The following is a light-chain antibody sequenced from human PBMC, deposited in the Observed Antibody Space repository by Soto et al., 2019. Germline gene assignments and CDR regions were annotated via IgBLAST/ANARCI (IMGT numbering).Light chain of an antibody. CDR3: QQYDNWPIT. CDR2: GAS. V-gene: IGKV3-15*01. Sequence: IVMTQSASTLSVSPGERATLSCRASQSININLAWYQQKPGQAPRLLIYGASTRATGLPARFSGSGSGTEFTLIISSLQSEDSAVYYCQQYDNWPITFGQGTRLEIK. CDR1: QSININ. J-gene: IGKJ5*01.